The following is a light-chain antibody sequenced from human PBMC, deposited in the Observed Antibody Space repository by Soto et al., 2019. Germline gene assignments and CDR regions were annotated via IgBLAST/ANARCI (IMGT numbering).Light chain of an antibody. V-gene: IGKV3-20*01. Sequence: EIVLTQSPGTLSLSPGDGATLSCRASQTVGSSFLGWYQQKPGQAPRLIMYGASNRATGIPDRFTGRGSGTDFTLTISRLDPEDFAVYYCHHYGGSQYTFGQGTKLGI. CDR1: QTVGSSF. CDR3: HHYGGSQYT. J-gene: IGKJ2*01. CDR2: GAS.